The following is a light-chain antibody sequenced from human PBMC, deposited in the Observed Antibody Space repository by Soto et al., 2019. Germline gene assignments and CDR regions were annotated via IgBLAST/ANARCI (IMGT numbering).Light chain of an antibody. CDR2: KVS. CDR3: MQGTHWPPT. J-gene: IGKJ1*01. CDR1: QSLVYSDGNTY. V-gene: IGKV2-30*01. Sequence: DVAMTQSPLSLPVTLGQPASISCRSSQSLVYSDGNTYLNWFQQRPGQSPRRLIYKVSNRDSGVPDRFSGRGSGPDFPLKISRVEAEDVGVYYCMQGTHWPPTFGQGTKVEIK.